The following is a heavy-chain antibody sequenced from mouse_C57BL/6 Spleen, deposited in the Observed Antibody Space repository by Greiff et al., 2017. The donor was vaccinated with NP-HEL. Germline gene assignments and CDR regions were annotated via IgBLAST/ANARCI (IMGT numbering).Heavy chain of an antibody. Sequence: EVQLQQSGPELVKPGASVKISCKASGYSFTGYYMNWVKQSPEKSLEWIGEINPSTGGTTYNQKFKAKVTLTVDKSSSTAYMQLKSLTSEDSAVYYCARPYDYDSAWFAYWGQGTLVTVSA. CDR2: INPSTGGT. CDR1: GYSFTGYY. CDR3: ARPYDYDSAWFAY. D-gene: IGHD2-4*01. V-gene: IGHV1-42*01. J-gene: IGHJ3*01.